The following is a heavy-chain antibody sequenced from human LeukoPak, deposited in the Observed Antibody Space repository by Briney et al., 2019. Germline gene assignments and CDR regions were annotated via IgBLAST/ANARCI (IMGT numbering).Heavy chain of an antibody. CDR2: INSDGSST. Sequence: GGSLRLSCAASGFTFSSYWMHWVRQAPGKGLVWVSRINSDGSSTSYADSVKGRFTISRANAKTSVYLQTEGLRADDTAVYYCARVGSSRGWFDPWGHGTLVTVSS. D-gene: IGHD3-10*01. CDR3: ARVGSSRGWFDP. J-gene: IGHJ5*02. V-gene: IGHV3-74*01. CDR1: GFTFSSYW.